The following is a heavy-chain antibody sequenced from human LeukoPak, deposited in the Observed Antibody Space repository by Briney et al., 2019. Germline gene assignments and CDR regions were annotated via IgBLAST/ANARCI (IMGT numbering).Heavy chain of an antibody. J-gene: IGHJ3*02. CDR3: ATDKGGPGTTFHDPFDN. Sequence: ASVRVSFKFSGHTLSEISMHWVRQAPGKGREWMGGFDPEDGETMHAENFQGRFTMTEDTSRDTAYMELSSLRSGDTDVYFCATDKGGPGTTFHDPFDNWGQGTMVTVSS. CDR1: GHTLSEIS. CDR2: FDPEDGET. D-gene: IGHD1-7*01. V-gene: IGHV1-24*01.